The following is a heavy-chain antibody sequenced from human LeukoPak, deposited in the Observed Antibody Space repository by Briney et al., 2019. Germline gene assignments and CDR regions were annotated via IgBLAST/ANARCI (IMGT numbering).Heavy chain of an antibody. J-gene: IGHJ2*01. Sequence: GGSLRLSCAASGFTFSSYWMSWVRQAPGKGLEWVANIKQDGSEKYYVDSVKGRFTISRDNAKNSLYLQMNSLRAEDTAVYYCAREPAYSSGWGVNWYFDLWGRGTLVTVSS. CDR3: AREPAYSSGWGVNWYFDL. CDR1: GFTFSSYW. V-gene: IGHV3-7*01. D-gene: IGHD6-19*01. CDR2: IKQDGSEK.